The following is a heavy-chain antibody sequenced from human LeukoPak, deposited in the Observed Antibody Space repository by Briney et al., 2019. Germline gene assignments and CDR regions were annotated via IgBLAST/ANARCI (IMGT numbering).Heavy chain of an antibody. V-gene: IGHV5-51*01. CDR2: IYPGGSDT. D-gene: IGHD5-12*01. CDR1: GYSFTSYW. CDR3: ARLPVRGYSGYDASDY. Sequence: GESLKISCKGSGYSFTSYWIGWVRQMPGKGLEWMGIIYPGGSDTRYSPSFQGQVTISADKSISTAYLQWSSLKASDTAMYYCARLPVRGYSGYDASDYWGQGTLVTVSS. J-gene: IGHJ4*02.